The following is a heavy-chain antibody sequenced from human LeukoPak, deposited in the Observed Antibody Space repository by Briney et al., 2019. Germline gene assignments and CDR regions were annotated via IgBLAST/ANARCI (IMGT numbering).Heavy chain of an antibody. CDR2: IYYSGST. CDR3: ARTRPDCSGGSCYPYYFDY. V-gene: IGHV4-59*01. D-gene: IGHD2-15*01. CDR1: GGSISSYY. Sequence: SETLSRTCTVSGGSISSYYWSWIRQPPGKGLEWIGYIYYSGSTNYNPSLKSRVTISVDTSKNQFSLKLSSVTAADTAVYYCARTRPDCSGGSCYPYYFDYWGQGTLVTVSS. J-gene: IGHJ4*02.